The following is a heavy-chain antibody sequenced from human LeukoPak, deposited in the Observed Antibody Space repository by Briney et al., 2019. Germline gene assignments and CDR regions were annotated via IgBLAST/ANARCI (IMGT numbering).Heavy chain of an antibody. V-gene: IGHV1-24*01. CDR2: FDPEDGET. J-gene: IGHJ4*02. D-gene: IGHD1-26*01. CDR1: GYTLTELS. CDR3: ATREWELLGFDY. Sequence: GASVKVSCKVSGYTLTELSMHWVRQAPGKGLEWMGGFDPEDGETIYAQKFQSRVTMTEDTSTDTAYMELSSLRSEDTAVYYCATREWELLGFDYWGQGTLVTVSS.